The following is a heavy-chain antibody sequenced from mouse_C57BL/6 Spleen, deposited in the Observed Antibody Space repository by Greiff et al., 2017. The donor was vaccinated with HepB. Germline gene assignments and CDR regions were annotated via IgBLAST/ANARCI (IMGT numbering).Heavy chain of an antibody. J-gene: IGHJ2*01. V-gene: IGHV1-69*01. D-gene: IGHD1-1*01. Sequence: QVQLQQPGAELVMPGASVKLSCKASGYTFTSYWMHWVKQRPGQGLEWIGEIDPSDSYTNYNQKFKGKSTLTVDKSSSTAYMQLSSLTSEDAAVYYCARVCYGSSYVDYWGQGTTLTVSS. CDR2: IDPSDSYT. CDR3: ARVCYGSSYVDY. CDR1: GYTFTSYW.